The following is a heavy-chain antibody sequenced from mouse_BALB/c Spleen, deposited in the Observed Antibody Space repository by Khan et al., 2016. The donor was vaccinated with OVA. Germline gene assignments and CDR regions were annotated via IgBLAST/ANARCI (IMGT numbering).Heavy chain of an antibody. V-gene: IGHV14-3*02. CDR2: IDPANGNT. CDR1: DFNIKDTY. D-gene: IGHD4-1*01. J-gene: IGHJ3*01. CDR3: ARDYWDVFAY. Sequence: VQLQQSGAELVKPGASVKLSCTASDFNIKDTYIHWVKQRPDQGLEWIGRIDPANGNTECDPKFQGKATLTADTSSNTAYLQLSSLTSEDTAVYYCARDYWDVFAYWGQGTLVTVSA.